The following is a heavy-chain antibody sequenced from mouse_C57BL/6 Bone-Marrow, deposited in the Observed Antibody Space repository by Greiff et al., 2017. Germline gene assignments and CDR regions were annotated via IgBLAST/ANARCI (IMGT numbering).Heavy chain of an antibody. Sequence: QVTLKESGPGILQSSQTLSLTCSFSGFSLSTSGMGVSWIRQPSGKGLEWLAHIYWDDDKRYNPSLKSRLTISKDTSRKQVFLKITSVDTADTATYYCARRDYYGSSFAYWGQGTLGTVSA. CDR2: IYWDDDK. J-gene: IGHJ3*01. D-gene: IGHD1-1*01. CDR3: ARRDYYGSSFAY. CDR1: GFSLSTSGMG. V-gene: IGHV8-12*01.